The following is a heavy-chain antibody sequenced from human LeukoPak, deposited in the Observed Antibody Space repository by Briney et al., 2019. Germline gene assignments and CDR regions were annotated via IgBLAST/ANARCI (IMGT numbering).Heavy chain of an antibody. V-gene: IGHV1-18*01. D-gene: IGHD6-13*01. CDR2: FKPEKGNT. CDR1: GYSFVGYG. Sequence: ASVKVSCKASGYSFVGYGITWVRQAPGQGLEWMGWFKPEKGNTNYAQKVQGRVTMTADRSTSTSCMELRSLTSDDTAVYYCAREHSSSWDQFDYWGQGTLVTVSS. J-gene: IGHJ4*02. CDR3: AREHSSSWDQFDY.